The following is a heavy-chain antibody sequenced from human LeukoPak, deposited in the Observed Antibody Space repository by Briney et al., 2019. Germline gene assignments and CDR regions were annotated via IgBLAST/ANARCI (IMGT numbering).Heavy chain of an antibody. D-gene: IGHD2-21*01. CDR1: GFTFSSYW. Sequence: GSLRLSFAASGFTFSSYWMHWVRQAPGKGLVWVSHTNSDGSSTTYADSVKGRFTISRDNAKNTLYLQMNSLRAEDTAVYYCARGAGGAIWGQGTLVTVSS. CDR2: TNSDGSST. J-gene: IGHJ4*02. CDR3: ARGAGGAI. V-gene: IGHV3-74*01.